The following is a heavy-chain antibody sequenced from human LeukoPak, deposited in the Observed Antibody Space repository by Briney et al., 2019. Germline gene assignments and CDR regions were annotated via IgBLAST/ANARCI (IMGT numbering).Heavy chain of an antibody. J-gene: IGHJ4*02. CDR2: ISWNSGSI. D-gene: IGHD4-17*01. V-gene: IGHV3-9*01. CDR3: ANSYGDYDSFDY. Sequence: RAGGSLILSCAASGFTFDDYAMHWVRQAPGKGLEWVSGISWNSGSIGYADSVKGRFTISRDNAENSLYLQMNSLRAEDTALYYCANSYGDYDSFDYWGQGTLVTVSS. CDR1: GFTFDDYA.